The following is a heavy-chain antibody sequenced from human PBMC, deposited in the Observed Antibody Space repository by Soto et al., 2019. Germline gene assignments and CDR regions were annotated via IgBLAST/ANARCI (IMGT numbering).Heavy chain of an antibody. CDR2: IIPIFGTA. CDR1: GGTFSSYA. D-gene: IGHD2-15*01. CDR3: ARDNVFRGNSYYYMDV. J-gene: IGHJ6*03. Sequence: ASVKVSCKASGGTFSSYAISWVRQAPGQGLEWMGGIIPIFGTANYAQKFQGRVTITADESTSTAYMELSSLRSEDTAVYYCARDNVFRGNSYYYMDVWGKGTTVTVSS. V-gene: IGHV1-69*13.